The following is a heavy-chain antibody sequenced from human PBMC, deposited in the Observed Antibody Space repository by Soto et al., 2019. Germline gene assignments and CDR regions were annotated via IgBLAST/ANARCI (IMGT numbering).Heavy chain of an antibody. CDR2: IYYSGST. Sequence: PSETLSLTCTVSGGSISSSGYYWGWIRQPPGKGLEWIGEIYYSGSTNYNPSLKSRVTISVDTSKNQFSLKLSSVTAADTAVYCCARGATENLGFWSGSNYYYMDVWGKGTTVTVSS. CDR1: GGSISSSGYY. CDR3: ARGATENLGFWSGSNYYYMDV. V-gene: IGHV4-39*01. D-gene: IGHD3-3*01. J-gene: IGHJ6*03.